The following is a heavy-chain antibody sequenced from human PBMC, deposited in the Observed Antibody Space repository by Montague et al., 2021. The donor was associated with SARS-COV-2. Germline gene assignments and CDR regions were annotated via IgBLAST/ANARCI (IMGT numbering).Heavy chain of an antibody. J-gene: IGHJ6*02. CDR2: IDWDDDK. Sequence: PALVKATQTLTLTCTFSGFSLSTSGMCVSWLRQPPGKALEWLARIDWDDDKYYNTSLKTRLTISMDTSKNQVVLTMTNMDPVDTATYYCARDYIAAAGIYYYYYGMDVWGQGTTVTVSS. V-gene: IGHV2-70*11. CDR3: ARDYIAAAGIYYYYYGMDV. CDR1: GFSLSTSGMC. D-gene: IGHD6-13*01.